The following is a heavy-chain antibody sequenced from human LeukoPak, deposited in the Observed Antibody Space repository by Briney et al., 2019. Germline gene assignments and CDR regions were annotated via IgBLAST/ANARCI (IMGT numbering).Heavy chain of an antibody. CDR2: MNPSSGVT. CDR1: GYTFSGYQ. D-gene: IGHD6-19*01. J-gene: IGHJ6*02. Sequence: ASVKVSCKASGYTFSGYQVHWLRQAPGQGLEWMGRMNPSSGVTNYAQKFQGWVTMTRDTSISTAYMELSRLRSDDTAVYYCARGSLQYSSGWRGYYYYGMDVWGQGTTVTVSS. CDR3: ARGSLQYSSGWRGYYYYGMDV. V-gene: IGHV1-2*04.